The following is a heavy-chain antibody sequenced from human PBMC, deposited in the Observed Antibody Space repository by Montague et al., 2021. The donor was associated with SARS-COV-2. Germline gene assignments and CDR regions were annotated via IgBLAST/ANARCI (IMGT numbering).Heavy chain of an antibody. J-gene: IGHJ4*02. Sequence: SETRSLTCVVSGDSISTDNWWTWVRQPPGRGLEWIAEIHHTGITNFNPSLRSRVSISLDSSKNQLSLTLISVTAADTAIYYCASHPVFQQLYSWGQGTLASVSS. D-gene: IGHD6-13*01. CDR3: ASHPVFQQLYS. CDR2: IHHTGIT. CDR1: GDSISTDNW. V-gene: IGHV4-4*02.